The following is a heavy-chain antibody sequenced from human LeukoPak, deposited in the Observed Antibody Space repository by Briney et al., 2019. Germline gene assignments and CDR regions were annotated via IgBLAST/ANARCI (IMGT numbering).Heavy chain of an antibody. D-gene: IGHD1-26*01. J-gene: IGHJ4*02. V-gene: IGHV1-3*01. CDR2: INAGNGNT. CDR3: AIGSYPRRGFDY. CDR1: GYTFTSYA. Sequence: GASVKVSCKASGYTFTSYAMHWVRQAPGQRLEWMGWINAGNGNTKYSQKFQGRVTITRDTSASTANMELSSLRSEDTAVYYCAIGSYPRRGFDYWGQGTLVTVSS.